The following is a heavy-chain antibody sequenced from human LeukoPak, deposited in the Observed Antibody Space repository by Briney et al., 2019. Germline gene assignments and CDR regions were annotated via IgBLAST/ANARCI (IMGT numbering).Heavy chain of an antibody. CDR3: AREGYFDY. V-gene: IGHV4-39*06. J-gene: IGHJ4*02. CDR1: GGSINSRSYY. Sequence: PSETLSLTCTVSGGSINSRSYYWGWSRQPPGKGLEWIGSIYYSGSTYYNPSLKSRVTISVDTSKNQFTLKLSSVTAADTAVYYCAREGYFDYWGQGTLVTVSS. CDR2: IYYSGST.